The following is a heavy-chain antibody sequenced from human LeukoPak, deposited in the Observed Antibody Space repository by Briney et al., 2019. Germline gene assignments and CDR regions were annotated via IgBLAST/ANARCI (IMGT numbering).Heavy chain of an antibody. D-gene: IGHD3-10*02. CDR1: GFTFSSYG. J-gene: IGHJ6*04. CDR2: ISSSGSTI. CDR3: AELGITMIGGV. V-gene: IGHV3-48*04. Sequence: PGGSLRLSCAASGFTFSSYGLSWVRQAPGKGLEWVSYISSSGSTIYYADSVKGRFTISRDNAKNSLYLQMNSLRAEDTAVYYCAELGITMIGGVWGKGTTVTISS.